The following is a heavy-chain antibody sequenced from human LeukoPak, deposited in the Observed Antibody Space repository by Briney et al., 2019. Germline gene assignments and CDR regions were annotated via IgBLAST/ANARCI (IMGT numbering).Heavy chain of an antibody. V-gene: IGHV1-2*02. CDR1: GYTFTGYY. J-gene: IGHJ6*02. Sequence: GASVKVSCKASGYTFTGYYMHWVRQAPGQGLEWMGWINPNSGGTNYAQRFQGRATMTRDTSISTAYMELSSLRSEDTAVYYCARETYSSSWYSYYYGMDVWGQGTTVTVSS. D-gene: IGHD6-13*01. CDR2: INPNSGGT. CDR3: ARETYSSSWYSYYYGMDV.